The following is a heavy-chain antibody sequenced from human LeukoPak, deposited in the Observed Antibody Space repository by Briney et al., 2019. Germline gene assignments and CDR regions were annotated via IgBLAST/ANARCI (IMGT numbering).Heavy chain of an antibody. CDR1: GGSFSSSDYY. J-gene: IGHJ4*02. V-gene: IGHV4-39*01. D-gene: IGHD6-13*01. CDR2: IYYSGTT. Sequence: KPSETLSLTCTVSGGSFSSSDYYWGWIRQPPWKGLEWIGSIYYSGTTYYNPSLKSRVTIPVDTSKNQFSLKLRSVTAADTAVYYCARAIIAAAGALDYWGQGTLVTVSS. CDR3: ARAIIAAAGALDY.